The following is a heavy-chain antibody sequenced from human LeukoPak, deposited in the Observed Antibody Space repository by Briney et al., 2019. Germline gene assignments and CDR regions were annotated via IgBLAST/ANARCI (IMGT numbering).Heavy chain of an antibody. CDR1: GGSFSGYY. CDR3: ARTIGLMVYAGMLDWFDP. J-gene: IGHJ5*02. Sequence: SETLSLTXAVYGGSFSGYYWSWIRQPPGKGLEWIGEINHSGSTNYNPSLKSRVTISVDTSKNQFSLKLSSVTAADTAVYYCARTIGLMVYAGMLDWFDPWGQGTLVTVSS. D-gene: IGHD2-8*01. V-gene: IGHV4-34*01. CDR2: INHSGST.